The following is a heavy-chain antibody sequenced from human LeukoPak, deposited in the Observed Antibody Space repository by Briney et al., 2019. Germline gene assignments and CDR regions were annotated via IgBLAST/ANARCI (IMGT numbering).Heavy chain of an antibody. D-gene: IGHD6-13*01. CDR3: ARVIAAAGTSVRGAFDI. CDR1: GYTLTELS. V-gene: IGHV1-24*01. CDR2: FDPEDGET. J-gene: IGHJ3*02. Sequence: ASVKVSCKVSGYTLTELSMHWVRQAPGKGLEWMGGFDPEDGETIYAQKFQGRVTVTEDTFTDTAYMELSSLRSEDTAVYYCARVIAAAGTSVRGAFDIWGQGTMVTVSS.